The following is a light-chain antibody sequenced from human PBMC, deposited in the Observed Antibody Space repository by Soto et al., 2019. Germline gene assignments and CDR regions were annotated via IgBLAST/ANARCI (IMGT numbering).Light chain of an antibody. CDR3: SSYAGSKNWV. CDR1: SSDVGGYNY. V-gene: IGLV2-8*01. J-gene: IGLJ2*01. CDR2: EVS. Sequence: QSALTQPPSASGSPGQSVTISCTGTSSDVGGYNYVSWYQQHPGKAPKLMIYEVSKRPSGVPDRFSGSKSGNTASLTVSGLQAEDEADYYCSSYAGSKNWVLGGGTKVTVL.